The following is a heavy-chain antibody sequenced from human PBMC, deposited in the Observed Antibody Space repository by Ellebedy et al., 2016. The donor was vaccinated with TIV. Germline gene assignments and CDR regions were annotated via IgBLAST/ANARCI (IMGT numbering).Heavy chain of an antibody. CDR2: IQYSGST. CDR3: ARGDCSSTSCYEPPFDP. Sequence: SETLSLTXTVSGSFISRDGNYWSWIRQHPGKGLEWVGYIQYSGSTYYNPSLKSRLAIALDTSKNQFSLRLTSVTAADTAVYYCARGDCSSTSCYEPPFDPWGQGTLVTVSS. V-gene: IGHV4-31*03. CDR1: GSFISRDGNY. D-gene: IGHD2-2*01. J-gene: IGHJ5*02.